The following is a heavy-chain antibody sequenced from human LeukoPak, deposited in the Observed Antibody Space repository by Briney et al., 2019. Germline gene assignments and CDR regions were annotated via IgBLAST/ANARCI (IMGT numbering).Heavy chain of an antibody. Sequence: PGGSLRLSCAASGFTFSSYAMSWVRQAPGKGLEWVSAISGSGGSTYYADSVKGRFTISRDNSKNTLYLQMNSLRAEDTAVYYCAKDLEDCSSTSCVFYYYYGMDVWGQGTTVTVSS. CDR1: GFTFSSYA. D-gene: IGHD2-2*01. J-gene: IGHJ6*02. V-gene: IGHV3-23*01. CDR2: ISGSGGST. CDR3: AKDLEDCSSTSCVFYYYYGMDV.